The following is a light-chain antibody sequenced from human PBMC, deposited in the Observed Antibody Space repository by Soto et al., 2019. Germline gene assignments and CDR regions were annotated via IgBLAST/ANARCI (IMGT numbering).Light chain of an antibody. CDR1: QSVSSTY. V-gene: IGKV3-20*01. Sequence: EIVLTQSPGTLSLSPGERATLSCRASQSVSSTYLAWYQHKPGQAPRLLIYGASSRATGIPDRFSGSGSGTHFTLTISRLEPEDFALYYCQQYGGSPPYTFGQGTKLVIK. CDR3: QQYGGSPPYT. J-gene: IGKJ2*01. CDR2: GAS.